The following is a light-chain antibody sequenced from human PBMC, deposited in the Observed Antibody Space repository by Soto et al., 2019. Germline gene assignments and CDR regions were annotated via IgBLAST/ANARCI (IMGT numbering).Light chain of an antibody. J-gene: IGKJ4*01. CDR3: QQLCNWPLI. V-gene: IGKV3-11*01. CDR1: LSVDIY. Sequence: VLTQSPATLSLSPGEGATLSCRSSLSVDIYLAWYQQKPGQAPRLLIYDASNRAPGIPARFSGSGSNTDFTLTISSLETEDVADYYCQQLCNWPLIVGGRTILEIK. CDR2: DAS.